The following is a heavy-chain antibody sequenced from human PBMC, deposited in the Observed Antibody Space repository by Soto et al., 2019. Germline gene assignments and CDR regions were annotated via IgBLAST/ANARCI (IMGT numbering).Heavy chain of an antibody. D-gene: IGHD2-2*01. Sequence: EVQLLESGGGLVQPGGSLRLSCTASGFTFSTYAKSWVRQAPGKGLEWVSTISDSGSTYYADSVKGRFTISRDNSKNTLYLEMNSLRAEDTAVYYCAKDKGGRYCSRTSCLYSFDYWGQGTLVTVSS. V-gene: IGHV3-23*01. CDR1: GFTFSTYA. J-gene: IGHJ4*02. CDR3: AKDKGGRYCSRTSCLYSFDY. CDR2: ISDSGST.